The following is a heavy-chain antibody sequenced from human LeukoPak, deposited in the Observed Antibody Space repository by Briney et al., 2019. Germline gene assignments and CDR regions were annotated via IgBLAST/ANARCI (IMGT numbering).Heavy chain of an antibody. J-gene: IGHJ4*02. CDR2: ISSSSSYI. Sequence: GGSLRLSCAASGFTFSSYSMNWVCQAPGKGLEWVSSISSSSSYIYYADSVKGRFTISRDNAKNTLYLQMNSLRAEDTAVYYCAKGMVRGVILKGFDYWGQGTLVTVSS. CDR3: AKGMVRGVILKGFDY. CDR1: GFTFSSYS. V-gene: IGHV3-21*04. D-gene: IGHD3-10*01.